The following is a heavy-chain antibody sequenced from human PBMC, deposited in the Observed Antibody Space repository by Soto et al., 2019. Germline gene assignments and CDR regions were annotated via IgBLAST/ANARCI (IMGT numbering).Heavy chain of an antibody. CDR1: GFSLSTSGVG. J-gene: IGHJ3*01. V-gene: IGHV2-5*01. Sequence: QITLKESGPTLVKPTQTLTLTCTFSGFSLSTSGVGVGWIRQPPGKALEWLALIYWNDNKHYSPSLKSSLTIAKDTTKNQMVLTSTNMDPVDTATYYCAHKSFANDAFDVWVQGTMVTVSS. CDR2: IYWNDNK. CDR3: AHKSFANDAFDV. D-gene: IGHD3-3*01.